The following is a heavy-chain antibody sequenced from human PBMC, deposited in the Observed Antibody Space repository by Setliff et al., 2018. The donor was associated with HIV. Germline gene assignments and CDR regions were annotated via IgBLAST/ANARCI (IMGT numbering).Heavy chain of an antibody. CDR1: GYTFSSYG. V-gene: IGHV1-18*01. CDR3: TKDGLAAGARAFDI. J-gene: IGHJ3*02. D-gene: IGHD6-13*01. CDR2: ISGYNGNT. Sequence: ASVKVSCKASGYTFSSYGIGWVRQAPGQGLQWVGWISGYNGNTHYAQNVQSRVTMTTDTSTNTAYMDLSSLRSDDTAVYYCTKDGLAAGARAFDIWGQGTMVTVSS.